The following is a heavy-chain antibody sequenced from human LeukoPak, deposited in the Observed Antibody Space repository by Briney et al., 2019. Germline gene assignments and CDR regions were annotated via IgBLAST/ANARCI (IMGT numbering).Heavy chain of an antibody. V-gene: IGHV3-11*01. CDR2: IGTRSNPI. CDR3: AREARGSGRDFDY. J-gene: IGHJ4*02. D-gene: IGHD1-26*01. Sequence: GGSLRLSCAASGFSFSDFYMSWIRQAPGMGLEWISYIGTRSNPICYADSVKGRFTISRDDAKNSLYLQMNSLRDEDTAVYFCAREARGSGRDFDYWGQGILVTVSS. CDR1: GFSFSDFY.